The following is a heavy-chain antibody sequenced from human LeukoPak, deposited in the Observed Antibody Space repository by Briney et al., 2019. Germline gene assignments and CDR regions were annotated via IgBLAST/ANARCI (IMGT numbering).Heavy chain of an antibody. CDR1: GFTFRDYY. J-gene: IGHJ4*02. CDR3: ARGGDLLTGYYYHFDY. CDR2: ISSSGSTI. Sequence: GGSLRLSCAASGFTFRDYYMSWIRQAPGKGLEWVSYISSSGSTIYYADSVKGRFTISRDNAKNSLYLQMNSLRAEDTAVYYCARGGDLLTGYYYHFDYWGQGTLVTVSS. D-gene: IGHD3-9*01. V-gene: IGHV3-11*01.